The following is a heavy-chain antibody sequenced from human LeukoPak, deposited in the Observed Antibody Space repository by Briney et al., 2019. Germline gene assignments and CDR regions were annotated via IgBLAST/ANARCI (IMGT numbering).Heavy chain of an antibody. V-gene: IGHV3-21*01. J-gene: IGHJ3*02. CDR3: AREASKTGAFDI. Sequence: PGGSLRLSCAASGFPFSDYDMHWVRQAPGKGLEWVSSISSSSSYIYYADSVKGRFTISRDNAKNSLYLQMNSLRAEDTAVYYCAREASKTGAFDIWGQGTMVTVSS. CDR2: ISSSSSYI. CDR1: GFPFSDYD.